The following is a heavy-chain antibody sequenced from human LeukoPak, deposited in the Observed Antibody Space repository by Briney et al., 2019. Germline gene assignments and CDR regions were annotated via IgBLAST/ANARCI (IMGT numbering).Heavy chain of an antibody. D-gene: IGHD3-10*01. J-gene: IGHJ6*02. CDR3: ARPDASPYGSGSNYYYGMDV. Sequence: SVKVSCKASGYTFNSYGISWVRQAPGQGLEWMGRIIPILGIANYAQKFQGRVTITADKSTSTAYMELSSLRSEDTAVYYCARPDASPYGSGSNYYYGMDVWGQGTTVTVSS. V-gene: IGHV1-69*04. CDR1: GYTFNSYG. CDR2: IIPILGIA.